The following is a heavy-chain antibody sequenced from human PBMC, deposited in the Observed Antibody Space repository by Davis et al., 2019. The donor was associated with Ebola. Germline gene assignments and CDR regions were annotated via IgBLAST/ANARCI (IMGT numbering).Heavy chain of an antibody. CDR3: ARDMGTAMVLYDYGMDV. V-gene: IGHV3-30*03. D-gene: IGHD5-18*01. Sequence: GGSLRLSCAASGFTFSSYSMNWVRQAPGKGLEWVAIISYDGTKAFYGDSVKGRFTISRDGSKNTVYLQMDSLRPDDTAVYYCARDMGTAMVLYDYGMDVWGKGTTVTVSS. CDR2: ISYDGTKA. CDR1: GFTFSSYS. J-gene: IGHJ6*04.